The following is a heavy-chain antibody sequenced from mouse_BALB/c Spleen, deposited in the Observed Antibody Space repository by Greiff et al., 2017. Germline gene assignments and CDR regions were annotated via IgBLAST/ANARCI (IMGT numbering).Heavy chain of an antibody. CDR1: GFNIKDTY. CDR2: IDPANGNT. V-gene: IGHV14-3*02. J-gene: IGHJ4*01. Sequence: EVQLQESGAELVKPGASVKLSCTASGFNIKDTYMHWVKQRPEQGLEWIGRIDPANGNTKYDPKFQGKATITADTSSNTAYLQLSSLTSEDTAVYYCASQVRHAMDYWGQGTSVTVSS. D-gene: IGHD2-14*01. CDR3: ASQVRHAMDY.